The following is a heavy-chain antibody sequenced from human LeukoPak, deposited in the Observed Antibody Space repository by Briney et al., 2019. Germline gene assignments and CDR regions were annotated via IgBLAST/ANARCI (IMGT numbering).Heavy chain of an antibody. Sequence: PGGSLRLPCAASGFTLSSHWMSWVRQAPGKGLEWVANIKQDGSEKYYVDSVKGRFTNSRDNAKNSLYLQMNSVRAEVSAVYYCARDRGLGVFDYWGQGTLVTVSS. CDR3: ARDRGLGVFDY. D-gene: IGHD3-16*01. CDR1: GFTLSSHW. CDR2: IKQDGSEK. V-gene: IGHV3-7*01. J-gene: IGHJ4*02.